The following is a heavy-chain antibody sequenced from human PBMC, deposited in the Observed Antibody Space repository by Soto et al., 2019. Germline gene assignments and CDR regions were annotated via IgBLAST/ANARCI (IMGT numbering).Heavy chain of an antibody. CDR3: ARLSEELQLVGPDYYYCYYMDV. CDR2: IYYSGST. CDR1: GGSISSSSYY. J-gene: IGHJ6*03. Sequence: SETLSLTCTVSGGSISSSSYYWGWIRQPPGKGREWIGSIYYSGSTYYNPSLKCRVTISVDTSKTQFSLKLSSVTAADTAVYYCARLSEELQLVGPDYYYCYYMDVWGKGTTVTVSS. V-gene: IGHV4-39*01. D-gene: IGHD6-13*01.